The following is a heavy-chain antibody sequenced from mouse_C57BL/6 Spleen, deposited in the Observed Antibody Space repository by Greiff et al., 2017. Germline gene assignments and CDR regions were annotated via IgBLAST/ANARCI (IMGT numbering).Heavy chain of an antibody. J-gene: IGHJ4*01. CDR1: GYSFTSYY. CDR3: ARLLRSLYAMDY. V-gene: IGHV1-66*01. CDR2: IYPGSGNT. D-gene: IGHD1-1*01. Sequence: VQLQQSGPELVKPGASVKISCKASGYSFTSYYIHWVKQRPGQGLEWIGWIYPGSGNTKYNEKFKGKATLTADTSSSTAYMQLSSLTSEDSAVYYCARLLRSLYAMDYWGQGTSVTVSS.